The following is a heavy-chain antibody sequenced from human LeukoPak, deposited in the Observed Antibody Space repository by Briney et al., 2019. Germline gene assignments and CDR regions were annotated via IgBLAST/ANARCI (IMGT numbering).Heavy chain of an antibody. D-gene: IGHD6-19*01. J-gene: IGHJ5*02. CDR2: ISWNGESI. Sequence: GGSLRLSCAASGFTFDDDGMTWVRQAPGKGLEWVATISWNGESIGYGDSVKGRFIISRDNAKNSLYLQMNSLRAEDTAVYYCAREGGSGWYSGWFDPWGQGTLVTVSS. CDR3: AREGGSGWYSGWFDP. V-gene: IGHV3-20*04. CDR1: GFTFDDDG.